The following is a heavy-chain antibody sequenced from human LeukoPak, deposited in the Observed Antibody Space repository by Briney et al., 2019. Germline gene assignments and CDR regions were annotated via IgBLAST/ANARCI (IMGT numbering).Heavy chain of an antibody. D-gene: IGHD5-24*01. CDR1: GGSICSSY. CDR3: ARDHLDGHFDY. CDR2: IYISGST. V-gene: IGHV4-4*07. J-gene: IGHJ4*02. Sequence: SETLSLTSTVSGGSICSSYYSWIRQPAGKGLEWIGRIYISGSTNYNPSLKSRVTMSVDTSKNQFSLKLSSVTAADTAVYYCARDHLDGHFDYWGQGTLVTVSS.